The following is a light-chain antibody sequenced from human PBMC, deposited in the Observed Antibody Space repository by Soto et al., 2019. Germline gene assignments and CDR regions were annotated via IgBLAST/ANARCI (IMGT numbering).Light chain of an antibody. V-gene: IGKV2-30*01. CDR3: MQGTHWPPYT. Sequence: DVVMTQSPLSLPVTLGQPASISCRSSQSFAYSDGNTYLNWFQQRPGQSPRRIIYKVSNRDSGVPDRFSGSGSGTDFTLKISMVEAEDVGVYYCMQGTHWPPYTFGQGTKLEIK. CDR2: KVS. CDR1: QSFAYSDGNTY. J-gene: IGKJ2*01.